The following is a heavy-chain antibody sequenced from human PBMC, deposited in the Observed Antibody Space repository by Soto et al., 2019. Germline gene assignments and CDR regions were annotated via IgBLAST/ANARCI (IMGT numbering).Heavy chain of an antibody. J-gene: IGHJ5*02. CDR1: GFTISGHW. V-gene: IGHV3-74*01. Sequence: EVQLVESGGGLVQPGGSLRLSCAASGFTISGHWMHWVRQVPGKGLVWVSRINSDGSSTSYADSVKGRFIISRDNAKNKLYLQMNSLSAEDTAVYYCARSYSGTYGCFDHWGQGTLVTVSS. CDR2: INSDGSST. CDR3: ARSYSGTYGCFDH. D-gene: IGHD1-26*01.